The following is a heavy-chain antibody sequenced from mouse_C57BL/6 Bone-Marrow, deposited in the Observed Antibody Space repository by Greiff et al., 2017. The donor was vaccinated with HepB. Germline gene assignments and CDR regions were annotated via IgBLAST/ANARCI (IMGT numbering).Heavy chain of an antibody. V-gene: IGHV1-4*01. CDR3: ARYTGGSYGGFAY. Sequence: VQLKESGAELARPGASVKMSCKASGYTFTSYTMHWVKQRPGQGLEWIGYINPSSGYTKYNQKFKDKATLTADKSSSTAYMQLSSLTSEDSAVYYCARYTGGSYGGFAYWGQGTLVTVSA. D-gene: IGHD1-1*02. CDR2: INPSSGYT. J-gene: IGHJ3*01. CDR1: GYTFTSYT.